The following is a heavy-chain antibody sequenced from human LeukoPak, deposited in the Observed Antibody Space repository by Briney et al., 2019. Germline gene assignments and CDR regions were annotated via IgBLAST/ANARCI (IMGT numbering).Heavy chain of an antibody. V-gene: IGHV5-51*01. D-gene: IGHD6-13*01. CDR2: IYPGDSDT. CDR3: ARPRGLGSSSWQVFDY. J-gene: IGHJ4*02. CDR1: GYSFTSYW. Sequence: KDGESLKISCKGSGYSFTSYWIGWVRQMPGKGLEWMGIIYPGDSDTRYSPSFQGQVTISADKSISTAYLQWSSLKASDTAMYYCARPRGLGSSSWQVFDYWGQGTLVTVSS.